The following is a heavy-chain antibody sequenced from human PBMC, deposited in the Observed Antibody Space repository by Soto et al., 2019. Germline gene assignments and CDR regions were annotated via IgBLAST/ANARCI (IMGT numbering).Heavy chain of an antibody. J-gene: IGHJ4*02. Sequence: QVQLQESGPGLVKPSQTLSLTCTVSGGSISSGGYYWSWIRQHPGKGLEWIGYIYYSGSTYYNPSLKSRVTISVDTFKNQFSLKLSSVTAADTAVYDCARLASSKDTDMVIGYWGQGTLVTVS. D-gene: IGHD5-18*01. CDR3: ARLASSKDTDMVIGY. CDR2: IYYSGST. CDR1: GGSISSGGYY. V-gene: IGHV4-31*03.